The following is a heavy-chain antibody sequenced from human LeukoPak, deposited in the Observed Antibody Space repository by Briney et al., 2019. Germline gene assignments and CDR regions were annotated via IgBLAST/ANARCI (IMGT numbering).Heavy chain of an antibody. Sequence: PGGSLRLSCAASGFTFSSYSMNWVRQAPGKGLEWVSSLSSSSSYKYYADSVKGRFTISRDNAKNSLYLQMSSLRAEDTAVYYCAPTSRDGYNYFDYWGQGTLVTVSS. J-gene: IGHJ4*02. V-gene: IGHV3-21*01. CDR3: APTSRDGYNYFDY. D-gene: IGHD5-24*01. CDR1: GFTFSSYS. CDR2: LSSSSSYK.